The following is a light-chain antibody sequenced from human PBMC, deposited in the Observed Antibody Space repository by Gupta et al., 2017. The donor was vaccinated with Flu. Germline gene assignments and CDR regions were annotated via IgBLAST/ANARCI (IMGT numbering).Light chain of an antibody. CDR3: QHYSSWPLT. J-gene: IGKJ4*01. V-gene: IGKV3-15*01. CDR1: QSVGSN. Sequence: EIVMTQPPATLSVSPGERVTLSCRASQSVGSNLAWYQQKPGQAPRLLISRTSTRATGIPDRFSGSGSETDFTLTISSMQSEDFAVYYCQHYSSWPLTFGGGTKVEIK. CDR2: RTS.